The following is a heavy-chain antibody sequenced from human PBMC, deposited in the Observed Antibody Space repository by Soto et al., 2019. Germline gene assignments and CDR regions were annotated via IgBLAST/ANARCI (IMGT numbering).Heavy chain of an antibody. V-gene: IGHV5-10-1*01. D-gene: IGHD6-6*01. J-gene: IGHJ5*02. CDR1: GYSFTSSC. CDR3: ARRGSSSSFLYEA. CDR2: IDPSDSYI. Sequence: PGESLKISCQGSGYSFTSSCISWVRQMPGEGLEWMGRIDPSDSYINYSPSFQGRVTISADKSISTACLQWSSLKASDTAMYYCARRGSSSSFLYEAWGQGTLVTVSS.